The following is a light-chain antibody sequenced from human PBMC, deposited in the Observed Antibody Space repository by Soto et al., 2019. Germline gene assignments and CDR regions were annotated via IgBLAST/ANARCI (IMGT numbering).Light chain of an antibody. CDR3: QQYGSSGS. CDR2: GAT. CDR1: QSVSKNY. J-gene: IGKJ1*01. V-gene: IGKV3-20*01. Sequence: EMVLTQSPGTLSLSPGERATLSCRASQSVSKNYLAWYQQKPGQAPRLLIYGATNGATGIPDRCSGSGSGTDFTLTISRLEPEDFAVYYCQQYGSSGSFGKGTKVEIK.